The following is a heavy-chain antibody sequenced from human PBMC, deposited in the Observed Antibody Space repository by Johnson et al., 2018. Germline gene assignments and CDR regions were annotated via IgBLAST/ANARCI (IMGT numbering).Heavy chain of an antibody. CDR3: TTGLWFGELLSVDV. D-gene: IGHD3-10*01. CDR1: GFAFSYVW. Sequence: EVQLVESGGGLVKPGGSLRLSCAASGFAFSYVWMTWVRQAPGKGLEWVGRLKSKSDGETTDYAAPVKGRFTISRDDSKSTAYLQMNSLKSEDTAVYYCTTGLWFGELLSVDVWGQGTTVTVSS. J-gene: IGHJ6*02. V-gene: IGHV3-15*01. CDR2: LKSKSDGETT.